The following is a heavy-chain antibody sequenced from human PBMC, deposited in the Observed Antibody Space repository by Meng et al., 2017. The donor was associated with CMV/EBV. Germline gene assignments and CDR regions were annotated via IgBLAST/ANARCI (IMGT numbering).Heavy chain of an antibody. Sequence: ASVKVSCKASGYTFTSYDINWVRQATGQVLEWMGWMNPNSGNTGYAQKFQGRVTMTRNTSISTAYMELSSLRSEDTAVYYCARFWSGYYKRGMDVWGQGTTVTVSS. CDR1: GYTFTSYD. J-gene: IGHJ6*02. CDR2: MNPNSGNT. D-gene: IGHD3-3*01. V-gene: IGHV1-8*01. CDR3: ARFWSGYYKRGMDV.